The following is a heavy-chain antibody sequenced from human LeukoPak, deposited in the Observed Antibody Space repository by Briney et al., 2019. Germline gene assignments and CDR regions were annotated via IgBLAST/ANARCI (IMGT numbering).Heavy chain of an antibody. Sequence: SETLSLTCAVYGGSFSGYYWSWIRQPPGKGLEWIGEINHSGCTNYNPSLKSRVTISVDTSKNQFSLKLSSVTAADTAVYYCARGGEIFGVVIIGGPFDYWGQGTLVTVSS. CDR2: INHSGCT. J-gene: IGHJ4*02. CDR1: GGSFSGYY. V-gene: IGHV4-34*01. D-gene: IGHD3-3*01. CDR3: ARGGEIFGVVIIGGPFDY.